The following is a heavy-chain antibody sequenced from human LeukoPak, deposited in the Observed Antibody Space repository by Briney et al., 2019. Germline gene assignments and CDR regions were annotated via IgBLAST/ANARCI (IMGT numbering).Heavy chain of an antibody. J-gene: IGHJ4*02. CDR2: ISSSSSYI. Sequence: GGSLRLSCAASGFTFSSYSMTWVRQAPGRGLEWVSSISSSSSYIYYADSVKGRFTISRDNAKNSLYLQMNSLGAEDTAVYYCARAPSYYYDSSGYSHFDYWGQGTLVTVSS. CDR1: GFTFSSYS. D-gene: IGHD3-22*01. CDR3: ARAPSYYYDSSGYSHFDY. V-gene: IGHV3-21*01.